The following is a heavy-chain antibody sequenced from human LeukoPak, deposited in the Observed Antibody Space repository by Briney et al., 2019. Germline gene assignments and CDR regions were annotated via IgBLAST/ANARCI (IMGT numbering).Heavy chain of an antibody. CDR3: AKRVPYSSSSVYFDY. D-gene: IGHD6-6*01. J-gene: IGHJ4*02. CDR1: GFTFSNNG. Sequence: GGSLRLSCAASGFTFSNNGMNWVRQAPEKGLEWVSSISDDGRNTYYADSVKGRFTISRDNSKNTLYLQMNSLRAEDSAVYYCAKRVPYSSSSVYFDYWGQGILVTVSS. CDR2: ISDDGRNT. V-gene: IGHV3-23*01.